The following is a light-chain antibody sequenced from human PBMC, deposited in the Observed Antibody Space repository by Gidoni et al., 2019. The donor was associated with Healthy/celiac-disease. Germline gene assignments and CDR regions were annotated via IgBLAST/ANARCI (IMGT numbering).Light chain of an antibody. CDR1: QSVSSSY. Sequence: EIVLTQSPGTLSLSPGERATLSCRASQSVSSSYLAWYQQKPGQAPRLLIYGASSRATGIPDRFSGSGSGTDFTLTISRLESEDFAVYYCQFLVTFGGGTKVEIK. CDR2: GAS. V-gene: IGKV3-20*01. J-gene: IGKJ4*01. CDR3: QFLVT.